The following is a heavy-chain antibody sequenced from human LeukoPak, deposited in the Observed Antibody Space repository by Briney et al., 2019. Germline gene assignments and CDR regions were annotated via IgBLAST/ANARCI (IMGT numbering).Heavy chain of an antibody. J-gene: IGHJ4*01. CDR3: ASISVAGVF. V-gene: IGHV1-18*01. CDR2: ISAYNGNT. CDR1: GYTFTSYS. D-gene: IGHD6-19*01. Sequence: ASVKVSCKASGYTFTSYSISWVRDAPGQGLEWIGWISAYNGNTNYAQKLQGRVTMTTDTSTSTAYMALRILRSGGTALYYCASISVAGVFWGHETLVTVSS.